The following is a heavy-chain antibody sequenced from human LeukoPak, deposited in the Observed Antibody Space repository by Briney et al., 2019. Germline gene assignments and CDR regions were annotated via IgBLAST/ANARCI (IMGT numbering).Heavy chain of an antibody. V-gene: IGHV4-39*07. Sequence: SETLSLTCTVSGGSISSSRYYWGWIRQPPGKGLEWIGSIYYSGSTYYNPSLKSRVTISVDTSKNQFSLKLSSVTAADTAVYYCARSLDFWSGYPDWGQGTLVTVSS. CDR1: GGSISSSRYY. D-gene: IGHD3-3*01. CDR3: ARSLDFWSGYPD. J-gene: IGHJ4*02. CDR2: IYYSGST.